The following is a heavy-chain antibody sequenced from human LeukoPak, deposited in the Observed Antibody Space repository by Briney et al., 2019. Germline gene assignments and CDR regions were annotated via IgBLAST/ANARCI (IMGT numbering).Heavy chain of an antibody. CDR1: RYTFTGYY. D-gene: IGHD1-26*01. V-gene: IGHV1-2*02. CDR2: INPNSGGT. J-gene: IGHJ4*02. Sequence: ASVKVSCKASRYTFTGYYMHWVRQAPGQGLEWMGWINPNSGGTNYAQKFQGRVTMTSNTSISTAYMELSRLRSDDTAVYYCARGFLLQTADYWGQGTPVTVSS. CDR3: ARGFLLQTADY.